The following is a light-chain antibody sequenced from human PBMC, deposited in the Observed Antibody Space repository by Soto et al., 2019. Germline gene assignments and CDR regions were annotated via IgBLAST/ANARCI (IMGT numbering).Light chain of an antibody. CDR2: NND. CDR1: NSNVRSNY. CDR3: AAWDDSLRGVV. Sequence: QSVLTQPPSASGTPGQRVTISCSGSNSNVRSNYVYFYQQIPGMAPKPLIYNNDQRPSGVPDRFSVSKSGTSASLAISELRSDDEADYYCAAWDDSLRGVVFGGGTKVTVL. J-gene: IGLJ2*01. V-gene: IGLV1-47*02.